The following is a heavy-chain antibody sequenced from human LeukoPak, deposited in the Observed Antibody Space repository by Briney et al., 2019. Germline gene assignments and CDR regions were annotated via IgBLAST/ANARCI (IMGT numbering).Heavy chain of an antibody. CDR1: GFPLSNDY. Sequence: GSLRLSCAVSGFPLSNDYMSWVRQAPGKGLEWVSVIYGGGATYYADSVRGRFTISRDNFENTLFLQMDNLRAEDTAVYYCTRLLPSSHHFFDSWGQGTLVAVSS. D-gene: IGHD6-6*01. CDR2: IYGGGAT. J-gene: IGHJ4*02. V-gene: IGHV3-53*01. CDR3: TRLLPSSHHFFDS.